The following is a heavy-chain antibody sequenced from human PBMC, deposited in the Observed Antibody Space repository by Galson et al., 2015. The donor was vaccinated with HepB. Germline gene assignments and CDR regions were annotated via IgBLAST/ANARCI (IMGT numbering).Heavy chain of an antibody. D-gene: IGHD3-16*02. Sequence: SLRLSCAASGFTFHTCAMSWVRQVPGKGLEWVSVVSDSGYTTYYEDSVKGRFTISRDNSNNTLSLQMDRLRAEDTAKYYCVKLGHHYVWGSYRYDAFEIWGQGTMVTVSS. J-gene: IGHJ3*02. V-gene: IGHV3-23*01. CDR2: VSDSGYTT. CDR1: GFTFHTCA. CDR3: VKLGHHYVWGSYRYDAFEI.